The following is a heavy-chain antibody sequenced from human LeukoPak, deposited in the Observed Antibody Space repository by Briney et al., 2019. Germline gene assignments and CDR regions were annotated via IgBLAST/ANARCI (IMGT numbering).Heavy chain of an antibody. Sequence: GASVKVSCKASGYTFTSYDINWVRQATGQGLEWMGYMNPYSGNTGYAQNFQGRVTLTRNTSISTAYMELSSLRSGDTAVYYCARSKKNWNFDYWGQGTLVTVSS. J-gene: IGHJ4*02. CDR2: MNPYSGNT. CDR1: GYTFTSYD. D-gene: IGHD1-1*01. V-gene: IGHV1-8*03. CDR3: ARSKKNWNFDY.